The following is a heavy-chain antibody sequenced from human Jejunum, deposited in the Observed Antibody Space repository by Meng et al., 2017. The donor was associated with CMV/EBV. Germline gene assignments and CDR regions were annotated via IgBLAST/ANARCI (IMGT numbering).Heavy chain of an antibody. CDR2: TYWDDHQ. CDR1: GFSLSTSGVG. V-gene: IGHV2-5*02. Sequence: QESGPTLVKPTQTLTLTCTFSGFSLSTSGVGVGWIRQPPGKALEWLGLTYWDDHQRYNPSLQSRLTITKDASKNQVVLTMTNMDPVDTATYYCAHTSGYSSGWADYWGQGTLVTVFS. D-gene: IGHD6-19*01. CDR3: AHTSGYSSGWADY. J-gene: IGHJ4*02.